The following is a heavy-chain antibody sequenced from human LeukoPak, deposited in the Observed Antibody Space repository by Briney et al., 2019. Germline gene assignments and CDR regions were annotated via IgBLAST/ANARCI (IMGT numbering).Heavy chain of an antibody. Sequence: SETLSLTCTVSGGSISSGDYYWSRIRQPPGKGLEWIGYIYYSGSTYYNPSLKSRVTTSIDTSKNQFSLKMSSVTAADTAVYYCVREVKGYGSSWYQNWFDPWGQGTLVTVSS. CDR2: IYYSGST. V-gene: IGHV4-30-4*01. CDR1: GGSISSGDYY. D-gene: IGHD6-13*01. J-gene: IGHJ5*02. CDR3: VREVKGYGSSWYQNWFDP.